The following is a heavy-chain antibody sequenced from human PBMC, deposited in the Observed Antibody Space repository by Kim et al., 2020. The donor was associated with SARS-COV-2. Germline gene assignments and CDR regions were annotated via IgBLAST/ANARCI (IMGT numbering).Heavy chain of an antibody. D-gene: IGHD4-17*01. CDR2: INHSGST. CDR3: ARGEGATVTTFVYFDL. CDR1: GGSFSGYY. Sequence: SETLSLTCAVYGGSFSGYYWSWIRQPPGKGLEWIGEINHSGSTNYNPSLKSRVTISVDTSKNQFSLKLSSVTAADTAVYYCARGEGATVTTFVYFDLWGRGTLVTVSS. J-gene: IGHJ2*01. V-gene: IGHV4-34*01.